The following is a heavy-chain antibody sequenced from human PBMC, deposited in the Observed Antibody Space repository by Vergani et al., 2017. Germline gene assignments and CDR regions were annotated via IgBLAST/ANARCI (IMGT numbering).Heavy chain of an antibody. V-gene: IGHV3-43D*03. CDR2: ISWDGGST. CDR3: AKGEDSSGLLDY. D-gene: IGHD3-22*01. J-gene: IGHJ4*02. Sequence: EVQLLESGGGLVQPGGSLRLSCAASGFTFDDYAMHWVRQAPGKGLEWVSLISWDGGSTYYADSVKGRFTISRDNSKNSLYLQMNSLRAEDTALYYCAKGEDSSGLLDYWGQGTLVTVSS. CDR1: GFTFDDYA.